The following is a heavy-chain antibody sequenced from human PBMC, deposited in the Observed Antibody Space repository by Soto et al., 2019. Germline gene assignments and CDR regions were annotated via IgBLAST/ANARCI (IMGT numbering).Heavy chain of an antibody. CDR1: GYTFTSYG. CDR2: ISAYNGNT. CDR3: ARDITPCGGHCPIPDAFDI. Sequence: QVQLVQSGAEVKKPGASVKVSCKASGYTFTSYGISWVRQAPGQGLEWMGWISAYNGNTNYAQKLQGRVTMTTDTSTSTADIDLRWMRSYDTALYYCARDITPCGGHCPIPDAFDIWGQGTMVTFSS. V-gene: IGHV1-18*01. D-gene: IGHD2-21*02. J-gene: IGHJ3*02.